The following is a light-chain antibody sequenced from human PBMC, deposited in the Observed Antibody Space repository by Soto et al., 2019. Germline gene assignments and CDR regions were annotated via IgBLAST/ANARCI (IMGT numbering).Light chain of an antibody. V-gene: IGLV2-14*01. CDR1: SSDVGGYNY. CDR3: SSCTGSSNLYV. J-gene: IGLJ1*01. CDR2: DVN. Sequence: QSVLTQPASVSGSPGQSITISCTGTSSDVGGYNYVSWYQQHPGKAPKLMIYDVNNRPSGVSNRFSGSKSGNTASLTIAGLQAEDEADYYCSSCTGSSNLYVFGSGTKVTVL.